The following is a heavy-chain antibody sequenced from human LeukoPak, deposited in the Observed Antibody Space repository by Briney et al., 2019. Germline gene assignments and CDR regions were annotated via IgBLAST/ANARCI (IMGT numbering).Heavy chain of an antibody. CDR3: ARITRDGYNYDY. CDR1: GGSISSHY. CDR2: IYYSGST. D-gene: IGHD5-24*01. V-gene: IGHV4-59*11. J-gene: IGHJ4*02. Sequence: SETLSLTCTVSGGSISSHYWSWIRQPPGKGLEWIGYIYYSGSTNYNPSLKSQVTISVDTSKNQFSLKLSSVTAADTAVYYCARITRDGYNYDYWGQGTLVTVSS.